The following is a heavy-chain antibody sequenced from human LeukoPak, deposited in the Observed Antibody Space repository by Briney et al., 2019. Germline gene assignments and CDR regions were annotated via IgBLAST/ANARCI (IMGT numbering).Heavy chain of an antibody. Sequence: HTGGSLRLSCAASGFTFSSYSMNWVRQAPGKGLEWVSYISSSSSTIYYADSVKGRFTISRDNAKNSLYLQMNSLRAEDTAVYYCASGESGGVDNWFDPWGQGTLVTVSS. CDR1: GFTFSSYS. V-gene: IGHV3-48*04. D-gene: IGHD3-16*01. J-gene: IGHJ5*02. CDR2: ISSSSSTI. CDR3: ASGESGGVDNWFDP.